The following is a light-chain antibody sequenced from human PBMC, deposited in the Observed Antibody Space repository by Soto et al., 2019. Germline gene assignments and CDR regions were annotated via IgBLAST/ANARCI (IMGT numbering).Light chain of an antibody. CDR3: QQYGGWPPA. CDR1: QSVGRN. J-gene: IGKJ4*01. Sequence: EMVMTQSPVTLSLSPGERATLSCRASQSVGRNLTWYQQKPGQAPRLLIYGASNRSTGVPARFSGSGSGTEFSLTISSLQSEDFAIYHCQQYGGWPPAFGGGTTVEVK. CDR2: GAS. V-gene: IGKV3-15*01.